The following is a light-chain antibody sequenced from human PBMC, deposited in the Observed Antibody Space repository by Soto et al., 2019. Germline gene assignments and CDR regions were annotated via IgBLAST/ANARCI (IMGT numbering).Light chain of an antibody. V-gene: IGKV3-20*01. J-gene: IGKJ2*02. Sequence: EIVLTQSPGTLSLSPGERATLSCRASQSVSNTYLAWYQQKPGQAPRLLIYGASSRPTGIPDRFSGSGSGTDFTLTISRLEPEDFAVYYCQQYGSSPSTFGQGTKVDIK. CDR1: QSVSNTY. CDR2: GAS. CDR3: QQYGSSPST.